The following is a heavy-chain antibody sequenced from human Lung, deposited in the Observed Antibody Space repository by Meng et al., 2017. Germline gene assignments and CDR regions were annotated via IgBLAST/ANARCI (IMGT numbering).Heavy chain of an antibody. J-gene: IGHJ2*01. CDR1: VYLITNYD. V-gene: IGHV1-18*01. Sequence: VRLVQSRADAKKPGSSRNVSSKASVYLITNYDIRWVLQAPGQGLEWMGWISVKNGESKYPQNFQGRVTMTTSTTTSTAYMELRSQTSYDTAVYYCARYVPNGSFWYFDFLGRGTLVTVSS. D-gene: IGHD6-13*01. CDR2: ISVKNGES. CDR3: ARYVPNGSFWYFDF.